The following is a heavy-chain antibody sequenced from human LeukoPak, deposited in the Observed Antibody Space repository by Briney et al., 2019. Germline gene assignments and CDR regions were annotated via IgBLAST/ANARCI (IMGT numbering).Heavy chain of an antibody. Sequence: GASVKVSCKASGYTFTTYGISWVRQAPGQGLEWMGWISAYNGNTNCAQKLLDRVTMTTDTSTNTAYMELRSLRSDDTAVYYCARDTTVVTPDGLDIWGQGTMVTVSS. D-gene: IGHD4-23*01. V-gene: IGHV1-18*01. J-gene: IGHJ3*02. CDR1: GYTFTTYG. CDR3: ARDTTVVTPDGLDI. CDR2: ISAYNGNT.